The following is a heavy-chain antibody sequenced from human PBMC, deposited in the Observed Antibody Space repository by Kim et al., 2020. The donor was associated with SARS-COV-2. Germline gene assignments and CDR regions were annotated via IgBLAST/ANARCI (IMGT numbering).Heavy chain of an antibody. CDR2: ISYDGSHK. J-gene: IGHJ4*02. CDR3: AKSFSGSYFGYDY. Sequence: GGSLRLSCAASGFTFNTYGINWVRQAPGKGLEWVAVISYDGSHKYYADSVKGRFTISRDNSKNTLYLQMNSLRIEDTAVYYCAKSFSGSYFGYDYWGQGTLVTVSS. CDR1: GFTFNTYG. D-gene: IGHD1-26*01. V-gene: IGHV3-30*18.